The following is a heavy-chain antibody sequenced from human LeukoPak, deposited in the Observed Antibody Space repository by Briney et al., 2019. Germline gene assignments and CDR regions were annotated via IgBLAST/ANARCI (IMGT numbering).Heavy chain of an antibody. V-gene: IGHV4-34*01. CDR1: GGSFSGYY. J-gene: IGHJ4*02. Sequence: SETLSLTCAVYGGSFSGYYWSWIRQPPGKGLEWIGEINHSGSTNYNPSLKSRVTISVDTSKNQFSLKLSSVTAADTAVYYCARDGYSSSWSTGYFDYWGQGTLVTVSS. CDR2: INHSGST. D-gene: IGHD6-13*01. CDR3: ARDGYSSSWSTGYFDY.